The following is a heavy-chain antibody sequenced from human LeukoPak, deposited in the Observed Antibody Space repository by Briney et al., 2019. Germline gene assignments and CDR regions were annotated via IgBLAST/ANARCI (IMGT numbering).Heavy chain of an antibody. Sequence: PSETLSLTCTVSGGSVSSHTYYWGWIRQPPGKGLEWIGSMHYIGSTYYNPSLKSRFTISIDTSKNTFSLRLTSVTAAAPAVFYCARKTYSSGWRVPIDYWGRGTLVTVSS. CDR1: GGSVSSHTYY. V-gene: IGHV4-39*01. CDR3: ARKTYSSGWRVPIDY. J-gene: IGHJ4*02. D-gene: IGHD6-19*01. CDR2: MHYIGST.